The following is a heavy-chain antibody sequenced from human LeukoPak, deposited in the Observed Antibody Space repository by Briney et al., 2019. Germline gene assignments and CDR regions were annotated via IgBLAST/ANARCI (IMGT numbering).Heavy chain of an antibody. Sequence: SETLSLTCAVSGYSISSGYYWSWIRQPPGKGLEWIATINHSGETYYNPSLKSRVTISVDTSRNQFSLKLSSVTAAGTAIYYCARYTANKSGYSFDYWGQGTLVTVSS. CDR1: GYSISSGYY. J-gene: IGHJ4*02. CDR2: INHSGET. V-gene: IGHV4-38-2*01. CDR3: ARYTANKSGYSFDY. D-gene: IGHD3-22*01.